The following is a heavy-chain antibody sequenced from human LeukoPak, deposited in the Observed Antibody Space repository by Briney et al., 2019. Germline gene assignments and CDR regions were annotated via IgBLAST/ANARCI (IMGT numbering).Heavy chain of an antibody. V-gene: IGHV3-30*03. CDR3: ATQDGYDNSGHYGY. CDR1: GFSFSNFG. CDR2: ISYDGSNK. J-gene: IGHJ4*02. D-gene: IGHD3-22*01. Sequence: TGGSLRLSCAASGFSFSNFGMHWVRQAPGKGLEWVAVISYDGSNKYFADSVKGRFTTSRDNSKNTLYLQMNSLRAEDTAVYYCATQDGYDNSGHYGYWGQGTLVTVSS.